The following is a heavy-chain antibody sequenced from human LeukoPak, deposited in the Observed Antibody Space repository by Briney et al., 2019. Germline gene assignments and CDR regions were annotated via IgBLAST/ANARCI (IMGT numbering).Heavy chain of an antibody. CDR1: GFTFSSYG. D-gene: IGHD4-23*01. Sequence: GSLRLSCAASGFTFSSYGMHWVRQAPGKGLEWVAFIRYDGSNKYYADSVKGRFTISRDNSKNTLYLQMNSLRAEDTAVYYCAKDSVRTVVTPGTLLDYWGQGTLVTVSS. V-gene: IGHV3-30*02. CDR2: IRYDGSNK. CDR3: AKDSVRTVVTPGTLLDY. J-gene: IGHJ4*02.